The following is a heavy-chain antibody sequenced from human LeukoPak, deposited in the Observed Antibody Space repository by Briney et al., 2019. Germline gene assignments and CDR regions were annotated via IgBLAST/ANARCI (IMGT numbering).Heavy chain of an antibody. CDR1: GFTFSDYY. J-gene: IGHJ4*02. CDR2: ISSSGSTI. Sequence: GGSLRLSCAASGFTFSDYYMSWIRQAPGKGLEWVSYISSSGSTIYYADSVKGRFTISKDHAKISLYLHMNSLRAEDTAVYYCARKTTVVTPVDYWGQGTLVTVSS. D-gene: IGHD4-23*01. CDR3: ARKTTVVTPVDY. V-gene: IGHV3-11*04.